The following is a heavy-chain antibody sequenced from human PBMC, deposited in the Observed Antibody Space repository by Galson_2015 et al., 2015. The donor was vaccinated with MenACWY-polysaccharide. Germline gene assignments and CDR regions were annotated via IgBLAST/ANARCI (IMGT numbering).Heavy chain of an antibody. CDR3: ARGGADCETDCH. V-gene: IGHV3-23*01. Sequence: SLRLSCAASGFPFRFSIYAMTWVRQAPGKGPEWVSDIDGDGANTNYADSVKGRFTVSRDNSQNTVYLQMNSLRAEDTAVYYCARGGADCETDCHWGQGTLVTVSS. D-gene: IGHD2-21*01. CDR1: GFPFRFSIYA. J-gene: IGHJ4*02. CDR2: IDGDGANT.